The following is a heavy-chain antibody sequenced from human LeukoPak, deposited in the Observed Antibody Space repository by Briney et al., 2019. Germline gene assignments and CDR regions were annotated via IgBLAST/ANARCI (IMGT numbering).Heavy chain of an antibody. CDR3: AREMATTPPLDY. CDR2: INPSGGST. CDR1: GYTFTSYY. D-gene: IGHD5-24*01. J-gene: IGHJ4*02. V-gene: IGHV1-46*01. Sequence: ASVKVSCKASGYTFTSYYMHWVRQAPGQGLEWMGIINPSGGSTSYAQKFQGRVTMTRDMSTSTVYMELSSLRSEDTAVYYCAREMATTPPLDYWGQGTLVTVSS.